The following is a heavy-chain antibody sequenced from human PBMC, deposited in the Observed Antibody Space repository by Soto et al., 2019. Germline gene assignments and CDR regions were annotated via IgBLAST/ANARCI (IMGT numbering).Heavy chain of an antibody. J-gene: IGHJ4*02. D-gene: IGHD2-15*01. CDR3: ARDFGGPDDS. CDR1: GFTFSRYW. CDR2: INSDGTTT. Sequence: EVQLVESGGGLVQPGGSLRLSCAASGFTFSRYWMHWVRQAPNKGLVWVSRINSDGTTTNYADSVKGRFTISRDNAKNTLFLQMNSLRADETAVYFCARDFGGPDDSWGQGTLVTVSS. V-gene: IGHV3-74*01.